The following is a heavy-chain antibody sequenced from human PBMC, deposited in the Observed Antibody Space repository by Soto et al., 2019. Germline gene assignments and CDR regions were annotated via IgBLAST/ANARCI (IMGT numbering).Heavy chain of an antibody. CDR2: VHHSGST. V-gene: IGHV4-4*02. J-gene: IGHJ5*02. Sequence: QVQLQESGPGLVKPSGTLSLTCAVSGDFISSNNRWTWVRQSPGKGLEWIGEVHHSGSTNYNPSLKGRVTILRDKSKNQFSLSLTSVTAADTAMYYCARAFRGVLSWFDPWGQGTLVTVSS. D-gene: IGHD3-16*01. CDR1: GDFISSNNR. CDR3: ARAFRGVLSWFDP.